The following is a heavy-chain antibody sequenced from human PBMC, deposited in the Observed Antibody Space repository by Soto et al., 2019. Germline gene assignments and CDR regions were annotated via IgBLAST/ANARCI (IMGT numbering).Heavy chain of an antibody. J-gene: IGHJ5*02. Sequence: SETLSLTCTVSGDSISPNWWSWIRQSPGKGLEWIGYIYDGGITKSNPSLNSRVTISADTSQNQLFLTLTSVTAADTAVYYCARWDSNWFDPWGQGTLVTVSS. D-gene: IGHD1-26*01. V-gene: IGHV4-59*01. CDR3: ARWDSNWFDP. CDR1: GDSISPNW. CDR2: IYDGGIT.